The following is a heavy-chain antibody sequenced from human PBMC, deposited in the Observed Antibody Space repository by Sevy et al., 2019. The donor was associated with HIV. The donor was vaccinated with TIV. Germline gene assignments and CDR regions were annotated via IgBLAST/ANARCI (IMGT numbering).Heavy chain of an antibody. CDR2: IRYDGSNK. V-gene: IGHV3-30*02. CDR3: AKDRPDTYYYYGMDV. CDR1: GFTFSSYG. Sequence: GGSLRLSSAASGFTFSSYGMRWVRQAPGKGLEWVAFIRYDGSNKYYADSVKGRFTISRDNSKNTLYLQMNSLRAEDTAVYYCAKDRPDTYYYYGMDVWGQGTTVTVSS. J-gene: IGHJ6*02. D-gene: IGHD3-9*01.